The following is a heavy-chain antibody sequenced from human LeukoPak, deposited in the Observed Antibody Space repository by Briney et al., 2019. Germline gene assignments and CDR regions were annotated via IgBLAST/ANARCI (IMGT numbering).Heavy chain of an antibody. D-gene: IGHD2-2*02. CDR3: AKVEGGCSGTSCYMDP. CDR1: GGSISSTNW. V-gene: IGHV4-4*02. Sequence: SETLSLTCAVSGGSISSTNWWNWVRQPPGKGPEWIGETYHSGITNYNPFLKSRVTISLDKSKNQVSLKLSSVTAADTAVYLCAKVEGGCSGTSCYMDPWGQGILVTVSS. J-gene: IGHJ5*02. CDR2: TYHSGIT.